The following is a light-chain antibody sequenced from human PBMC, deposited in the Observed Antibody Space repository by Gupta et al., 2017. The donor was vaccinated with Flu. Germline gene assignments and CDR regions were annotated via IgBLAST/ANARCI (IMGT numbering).Light chain of an antibody. Sequence: QSALTPPRSVSGSPGQSVAISSTGTSSNIGAYNYVSWYQQHPDKPLKLIICDVSRRPAGVPGRFSGSKAGNTASLTISVHEEEEAADYFCCSDSGSATLLFGGGTKLTVL. CDR2: DVS. V-gene: IGLV2-11*01. J-gene: IGLJ3*02. CDR1: SSNIGAYNY. CDR3: CSDSGSATLL.